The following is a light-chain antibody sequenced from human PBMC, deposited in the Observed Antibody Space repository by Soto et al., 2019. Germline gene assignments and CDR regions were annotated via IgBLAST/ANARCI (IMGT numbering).Light chain of an antibody. Sequence: EIVLTQSPGTLSLSPGDRATLSCRASQSVSTNYLAWYQQKPGQAPRLLLYGASSRAIGIPDRFSGSGSGTYFTLIISRLEPEDFAVYYCQQYDTSPPLTFGGGTKVEIK. J-gene: IGKJ4*01. CDR2: GAS. V-gene: IGKV3-20*01. CDR3: QQYDTSPPLT. CDR1: QSVSTNY.